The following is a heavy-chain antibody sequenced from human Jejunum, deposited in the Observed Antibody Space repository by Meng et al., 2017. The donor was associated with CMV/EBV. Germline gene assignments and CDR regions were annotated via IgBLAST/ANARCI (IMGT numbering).Heavy chain of an antibody. CDR1: GYSFTSYF. CDR3: ARLARNNWNFDY. D-gene: IGHD1-1*01. J-gene: IGHJ4*02. V-gene: IGHV5-51*01. Sequence: GSGYSFTSYFIGWLRHMPGKGLEWMGMIYPSASDTRYSPSFQGQVTISADKSISTAFLQWSSLKASDTAIYYCARLARNNWNFDYWGQGTLVTVSS. CDR2: IYPSASDT.